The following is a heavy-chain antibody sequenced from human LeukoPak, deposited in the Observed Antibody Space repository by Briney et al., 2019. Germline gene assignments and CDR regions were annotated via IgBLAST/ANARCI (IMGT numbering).Heavy chain of an antibody. J-gene: IGHJ4*02. CDR2: ISSSSSYI. Sequence: GGSLRFSRAASGFTVSSYSMNWVRQAPGKGLEWVSSISSSSSYIYYADSVKGRFTISRDNAKNSLYLQMNSLRAEDTAVYYCAKAGPVRGGALDSWGQGTLVTVSS. D-gene: IGHD4/OR15-4a*01. CDR3: AKAGPVRGGALDS. V-gene: IGHV3-21*01. CDR1: GFTVSSYS.